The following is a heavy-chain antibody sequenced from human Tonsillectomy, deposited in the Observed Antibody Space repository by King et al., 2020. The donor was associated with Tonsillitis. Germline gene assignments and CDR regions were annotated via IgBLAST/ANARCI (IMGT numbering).Heavy chain of an antibody. V-gene: IGHV3-21*01. J-gene: IGHJ5*02. D-gene: IGHD3-9*01. CDR1: GFTFSSYS. Sequence: VQLVESGGGLVKPGGSLRLSCAASGFTFSSYSMNWVRQAPGKGLEWVSSISSSSSYIYYADSVKGRFTISRDNAKNSLYLQMNSLRAEDTAVYYCARTGDVILTGYYMSRTDYSWFGPWGQGTLVTVSS. CDR3: ARTGDVILTGYYMSRTDYSWFGP. CDR2: ISSSSSYI.